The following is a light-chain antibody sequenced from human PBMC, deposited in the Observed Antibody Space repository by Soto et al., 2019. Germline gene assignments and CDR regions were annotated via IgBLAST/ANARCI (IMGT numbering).Light chain of an antibody. CDR1: QSVSSSY. CDR2: GAS. V-gene: IGKV3-20*01. CDR3: QQYGRSPRT. J-gene: IGKJ2*01. Sequence: EIVLTQSPGTLSLSPGERATLSCRASQSVSSSYLGWYQQKPGQAPRLLIYGASSRATGIPDRFSGSGSGTDFTLTISRLEPEDFAVYYCQQYGRSPRTFGQGTKLEIK.